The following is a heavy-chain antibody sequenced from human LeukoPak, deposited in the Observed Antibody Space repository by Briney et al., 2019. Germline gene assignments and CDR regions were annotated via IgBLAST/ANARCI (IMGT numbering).Heavy chain of an antibody. CDR1: GFTSSSYW. J-gene: IGHJ4*02. CDR3: AGGYGWTTNY. D-gene: IGHD3-10*01. Sequence: GGSLRLSCTASGFTSSSYWMSWVRQAPGKGLEWVANIKEDGSEKNYVDSLKGRFTISRDNAKNSLYLQMNRLRAEDTAVYYCAGGYGWTTNYWGQGTLVTVSS. CDR2: IKEDGSEK. V-gene: IGHV3-7*04.